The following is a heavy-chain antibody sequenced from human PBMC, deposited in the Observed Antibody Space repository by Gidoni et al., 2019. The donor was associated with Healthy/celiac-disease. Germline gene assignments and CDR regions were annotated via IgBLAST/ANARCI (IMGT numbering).Heavy chain of an antibody. D-gene: IGHD3-22*01. CDR3: ARGQLDSSGYYFDY. CDR1: GASLSGYY. CDR2: INHSGST. J-gene: IGHJ4*02. Sequence: QVQLQQWGAGLLKPSETLSLTCAVYGASLSGYYWSWIRQPPGKGLEWLGEINHSGSTNYNPSLKSRVTISVDTSKNQFSLKLSSVTAADTAVYYCARGQLDSSGYYFDYWGQGTLVTVSS. V-gene: IGHV4-34*01.